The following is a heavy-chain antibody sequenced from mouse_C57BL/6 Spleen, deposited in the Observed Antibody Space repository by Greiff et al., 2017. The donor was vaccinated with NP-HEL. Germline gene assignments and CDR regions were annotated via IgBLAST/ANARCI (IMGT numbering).Heavy chain of an antibody. CDR1: GYTFTGYW. J-gene: IGHJ1*03. CDR3: VRNGRYFDV. CDR2: ILPGSGST. V-gene: IGHV1-9*01. Sequence: QVQLKQSGAELMKPGASVKLSCKATGYTFTGYWIEWVKQRPGHGLEWIGEILPGSGSTNYNAKFKGKATFTADTSSNTAYMQLSSLTTEDSAIYYCVRNGRYFDVWGTGTTVTVSS.